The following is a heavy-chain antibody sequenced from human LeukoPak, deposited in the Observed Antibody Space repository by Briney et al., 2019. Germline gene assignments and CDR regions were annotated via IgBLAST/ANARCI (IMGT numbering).Heavy chain of an antibody. CDR1: GFTFSSYG. Sequence: PGGSLRPSCAASGFTFSSYGMHWVRQAPGKGLEWVAFIRYDGSNKYYADSVKGRFTISRDNSKNTLYLQMNSLRAEDTAVYYCAKELLTGFGEFSLDYWGQGTLVTVSS. CDR3: AKELLTGFGEFSLDY. V-gene: IGHV3-30*02. J-gene: IGHJ4*02. CDR2: IRYDGSNK. D-gene: IGHD3-10*01.